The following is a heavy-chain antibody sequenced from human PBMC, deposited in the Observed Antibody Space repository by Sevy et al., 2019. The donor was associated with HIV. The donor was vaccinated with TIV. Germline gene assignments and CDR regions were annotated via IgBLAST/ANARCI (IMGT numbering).Heavy chain of an antibody. J-gene: IGHJ4*02. D-gene: IGHD3-22*01. CDR2: ISSSSSYI. Sequence: GGSLRLSCAASGFIFSNYNMNWVRQAPGKGLEWVSSISSSSSYIYYADSVKGRFTISRDNAKNPLYLQMNSLRAEDTAVYYCAGENYYDSTAYRFDYWGQGTLVTVSS. CDR3: AGENYYDSTAYRFDY. V-gene: IGHV3-21*01. CDR1: GFIFSNYN.